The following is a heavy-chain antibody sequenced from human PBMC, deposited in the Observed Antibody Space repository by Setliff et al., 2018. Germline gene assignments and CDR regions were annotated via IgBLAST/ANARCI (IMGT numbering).Heavy chain of an antibody. Sequence: NPSETLSLTCTVSGGSISSGGYYWSWIRQHPGKGLEWIGYIYYSGSTYYNPSLKSRVTISIDTSNNQFSLKVTSVTAADTGIYYCARGRNVAARLLDSWGQGARVTVSS. D-gene: IGHD6-6*01. CDR1: GGSISSGGYY. J-gene: IGHJ4*02. V-gene: IGHV4-31*03. CDR2: IYYSGST. CDR3: ARGRNVAARLLDS.